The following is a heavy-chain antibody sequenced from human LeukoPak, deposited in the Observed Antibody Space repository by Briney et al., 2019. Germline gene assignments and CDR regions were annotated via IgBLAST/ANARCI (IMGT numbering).Heavy chain of an antibody. CDR2: INYSGST. V-gene: IGHV4-59*08. D-gene: IGHD2-2*01. CDR1: GGSISSYY. J-gene: IGHJ5*02. Sequence: SETLSLTCTVSGGSISSYYWSWIRQPPGKGLEWIGYINYSGSTNYNPSLKSRVTISVDTSKNQFSLKLSSVTAADTAVYYCARRSLYCSSTSCYLWFDPWGLGTLVTVSS. CDR3: ARRSLYCSSTSCYLWFDP.